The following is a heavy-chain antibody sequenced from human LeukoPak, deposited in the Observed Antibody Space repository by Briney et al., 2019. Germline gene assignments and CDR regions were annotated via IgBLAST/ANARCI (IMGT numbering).Heavy chain of an antibody. Sequence: GASVKVSCKASGYTFTNYALHWVRQAPGQGLEWMGIINPSGGSTSYAQKFQGRVTMTRDTSTSTVYMELSSLRSEDTAVYYCARWGIAATSPQGLDYWGQGTLVTVSS. CDR1: GYTFTNYA. D-gene: IGHD6-13*01. CDR3: ARWGIAATSPQGLDY. V-gene: IGHV1-46*01. J-gene: IGHJ4*02. CDR2: INPSGGST.